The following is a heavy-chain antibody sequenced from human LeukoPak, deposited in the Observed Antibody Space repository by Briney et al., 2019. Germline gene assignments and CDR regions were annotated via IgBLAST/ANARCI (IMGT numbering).Heavy chain of an antibody. J-gene: IGHJ3*01. CDR1: GFIFNNYW. Sequence: GGSLRLSCAASGFIFNNYWMNWVRQAPGKGLEWVASIKEDGREKLYVESLEGRLTIARDNTKESLHLQMRNLRVEDTAVYYCTRALGHSVLAFDVWGQGTVVIVS. CDR3: TRALGHSVLAFDV. V-gene: IGHV3-7*03. D-gene: IGHD3-16*01. CDR2: IKEDGREK.